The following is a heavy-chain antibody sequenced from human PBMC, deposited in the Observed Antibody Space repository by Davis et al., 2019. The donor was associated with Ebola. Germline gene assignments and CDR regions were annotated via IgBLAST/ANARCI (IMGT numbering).Heavy chain of an antibody. V-gene: IGHV1-46*01. CDR1: GYTFTSYD. CDR2: ISPRGGST. CDR3: ARETPLHAFDI. J-gene: IGHJ3*02. Sequence: ASVKVSCKASGYTFTSYDINWVRQAPGQGLEWMGMISPRGGSTTHAQKFQDRLTMTRDTSTSTVYMELISLTFDDTAVYYCARETPLHAFDIWGQGTMVTVSS.